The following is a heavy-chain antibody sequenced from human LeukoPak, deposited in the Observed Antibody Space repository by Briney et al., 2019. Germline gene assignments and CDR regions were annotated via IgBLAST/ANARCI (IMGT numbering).Heavy chain of an antibody. CDR3: ATTVRGGSAFDI. J-gene: IGHJ3*02. D-gene: IGHD4-17*01. V-gene: IGHV3-30*02. CDR2: TRYDGSYK. CDR1: GFSFSSFG. Sequence: PGGSLRLSCAASGFSFSSFGMHWVRQAPGKGLEWVTFTRYDGSYKYYADSVKGRFTISRDNSKNTLYLQMNTLRPEDTAVYYCATTVRGGSAFDIWGQGTMVTVSS.